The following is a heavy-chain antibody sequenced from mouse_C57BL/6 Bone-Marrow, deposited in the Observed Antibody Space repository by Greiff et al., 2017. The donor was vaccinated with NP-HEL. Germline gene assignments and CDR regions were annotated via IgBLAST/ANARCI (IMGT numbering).Heavy chain of an antibody. CDR2: ISSGGSYT. D-gene: IGHD2-5*01. Sequence: EVHLVESGGDLVKPGGSLKLSCAASGFTFSSYGMSWVRQTPDKRLEWVATISSGGSYTYYPDSVKGRFTISRDNAKNTLYLQMSSLKSEDTAMYYCARHYYSKCFDYGGQGTTLTVSA. CDR3: ARHYYSKCFDY. V-gene: IGHV5-6*01. CDR1: GFTFSSYG. J-gene: IGHJ2*01.